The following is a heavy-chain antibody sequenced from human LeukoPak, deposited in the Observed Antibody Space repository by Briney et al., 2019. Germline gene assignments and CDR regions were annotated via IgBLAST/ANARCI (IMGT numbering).Heavy chain of an antibody. J-gene: IGHJ4*02. V-gene: IGHV1-69*13. CDR3: ARSVPYGRWDY. Sequence: SVKVSCKASGYTFTSYGISWVRQAPGQGLEWMGGIIPIFGTASFAQKFQGRVTITADESTGTAYMELSSLRSEDTAVYYCARSVPYGRWDYWGQGTLVTVSS. CDR2: IIPIFGTA. D-gene: IGHD2-2*01. CDR1: GYTFTSYG.